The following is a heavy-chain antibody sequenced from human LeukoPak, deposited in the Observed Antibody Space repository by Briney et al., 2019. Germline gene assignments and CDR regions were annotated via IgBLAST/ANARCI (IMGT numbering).Heavy chain of an antibody. CDR2: INPKSGGT. V-gene: IGHV1-2*02. CDR3: ARVKSSGNQTPFFDH. Sequence: ASVKVSCKASGYTFTYYYMHWVRQAPGQGLEWMGWINPKSGGTIYAQKVQGRVTMTRDTSINITYMELSSLRSDDTAVYHCARVKSSGNQTPFFDHWGQGTQVTVSS. D-gene: IGHD6-19*01. J-gene: IGHJ4*02. CDR1: GYTFTYYY.